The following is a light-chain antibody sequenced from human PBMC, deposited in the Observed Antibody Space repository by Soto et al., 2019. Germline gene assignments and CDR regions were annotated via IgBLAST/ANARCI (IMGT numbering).Light chain of an antibody. Sequence: DVQMPQSPSTLSASVGDRVTITCRASQSISTWLAWYQQKPGRAPRRLIYDVSNLESGVPSRFSGSGSGTEFTLTITSLQPEDFGIYDCQQYDSSRTFGQETKVDI. CDR1: QSISTW. CDR3: QQYDSSRT. V-gene: IGKV1-5*01. J-gene: IGKJ1*01. CDR2: DVS.